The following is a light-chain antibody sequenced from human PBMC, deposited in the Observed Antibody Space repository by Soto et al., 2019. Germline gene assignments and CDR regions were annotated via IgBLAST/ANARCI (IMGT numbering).Light chain of an antibody. CDR2: GAS. J-gene: IGKJ2*01. Sequence: EIVLTQSPGTLSLSPGERATLSCRASQSVSSSYLAWYQQKPGQDPRVLIYGASSRATGIPDRFSGSGSGTDFTLAIRSLEPEDCAVYYGQQYGSSPPNTFRRGTKREIK. CDR1: QSVSSSY. V-gene: IGKV3-20*01. CDR3: QQYGSSPPNT.